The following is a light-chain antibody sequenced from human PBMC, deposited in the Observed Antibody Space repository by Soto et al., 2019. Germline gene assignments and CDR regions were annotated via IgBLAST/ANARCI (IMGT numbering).Light chain of an antibody. J-gene: IGKJ1*01. CDR3: QNYNSDSMT. CDR2: AAS. CDR1: QGISDY. Sequence: DIHMSHSPSSLSATVLYRVTITCLASQGISDYLAWHQQKPGKVPKLLIYAASTLQSGVPSRFSGSGSGTEFTLTINSLQPEDVATYYCQNYNSDSMTFGQGTKVDIK. V-gene: IGKV1-27*01.